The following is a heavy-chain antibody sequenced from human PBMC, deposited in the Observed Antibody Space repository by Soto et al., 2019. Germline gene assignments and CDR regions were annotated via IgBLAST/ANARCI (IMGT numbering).Heavy chain of an antibody. D-gene: IGHD2-21*01. CDR2: ISYDGSNK. CDR3: ERASRRSINEPTFDY. V-gene: IGHV3-30*03. CDR1: GFTFSNYG. J-gene: IGHJ4*02. Sequence: QVQLAESGGGVVKPGRSLRLSCAASGFTFSNYGMHWVRQAPGKGLEWVAVISYDGSNKYYEDSVKGRVTISRDNSKNTLRLPMNSLRPEDTAVYYCERASRRSINEPTFDYWGKGTLVTVSP.